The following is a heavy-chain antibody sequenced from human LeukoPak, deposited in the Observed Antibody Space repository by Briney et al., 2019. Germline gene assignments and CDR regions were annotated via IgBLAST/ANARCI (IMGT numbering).Heavy chain of an antibody. V-gene: IGHV3-48*02. CDR3: ARDRDWAFDY. J-gene: IGHJ4*02. Sequence: GGSLRLSCAASGFTFRLYSMNWVRQAPGKGLEWLSYIRSTDGAIAYADSVKGQFTISRDDAKNSLYLQMNSLRDEDTAVYYCARDRDWAFDYWGQGTLITVSS. CDR1: GFTFRLYS. CDR2: IRSTDGAI. D-gene: IGHD3-9*01.